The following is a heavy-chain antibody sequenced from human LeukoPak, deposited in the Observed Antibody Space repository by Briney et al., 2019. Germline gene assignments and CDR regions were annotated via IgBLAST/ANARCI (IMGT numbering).Heavy chain of an antibody. Sequence: GGSLRLSCAASGFTFSSYAMSWVRQAPGKGLEWVSAISGSGGSTYYADSVKGRFTISSDNSKNTLYLQMNSLRAEDTAVYYCAKDFTHKYCSSTSCYTDNYWGQGTLVTVSS. CDR2: ISGSGGST. D-gene: IGHD2-2*02. J-gene: IGHJ4*02. CDR3: AKDFTHKYCSSTSCYTDNY. V-gene: IGHV3-23*01. CDR1: GFTFSSYA.